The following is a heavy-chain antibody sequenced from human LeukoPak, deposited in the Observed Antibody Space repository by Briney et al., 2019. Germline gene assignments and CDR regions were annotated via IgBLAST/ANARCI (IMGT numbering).Heavy chain of an antibody. CDR3: ARLAYDQPHGWFDP. Sequence: ASVKVSCKASGYTFTGYYMHWVRQAPGQGLEWMGWINPNGGGTNYAQKFQGRVTMTRDTSISTAYMELSRLRSDDTAVYYCARLAYDQPHGWFDPWGRGTLVTVSS. CDR2: INPNGGGT. CDR1: GYTFTGYY. J-gene: IGHJ5*02. V-gene: IGHV1-2*02. D-gene: IGHD3-22*01.